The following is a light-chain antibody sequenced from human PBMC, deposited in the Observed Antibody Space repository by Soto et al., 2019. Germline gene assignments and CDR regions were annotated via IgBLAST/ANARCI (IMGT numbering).Light chain of an antibody. CDR2: GNN. CDR3: QSFDSSLSGVV. Sequence: QSVLTQPPSVSGAPGQRVTISCTGTSSNIGAGYDVHWYQHLPGTAPKLLISGNNNRPSGVPDRFSGSKSGTSASLAITGLQAEDEADYYCQSFDSSLSGVVFGGGTKLTVL. CDR1: SSNIGAGYD. J-gene: IGLJ2*01. V-gene: IGLV1-40*01.